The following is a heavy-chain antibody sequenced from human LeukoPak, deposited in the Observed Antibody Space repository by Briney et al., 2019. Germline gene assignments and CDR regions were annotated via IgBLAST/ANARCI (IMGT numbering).Heavy chain of an antibody. Sequence: PSETLSLTCTVFGYSISSGYYWGWIRQPPGKGPEWIGSIFHSGDTCYNPSLKSRVSISVHTSRNQFSLKLNSVTATDTAVYYCARHWRDGYSSFWGDYYYYGMDVWGQGTTVTVSS. V-gene: IGHV4-38-2*02. D-gene: IGHD5-24*01. CDR2: IFHSGDT. CDR3: ARHWRDGYSSFWGDYYYYGMDV. J-gene: IGHJ6*02. CDR1: GYSISSGYY.